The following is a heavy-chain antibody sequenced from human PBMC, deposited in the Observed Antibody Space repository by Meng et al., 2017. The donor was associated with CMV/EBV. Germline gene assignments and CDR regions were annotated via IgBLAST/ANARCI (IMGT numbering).Heavy chain of an antibody. Sequence: GGSLRLSCAASGFTFSSYAMSWVRQAPGKGLEWVSSISSSSSYIYYADSAKGRFTISRDNSKNTLYLQMNSLRAEDTAVYYCASNSALYCSGGSCYSENYFDFWGQGTLVTVSS. CDR1: GFTFSSYA. V-gene: IGHV3-21*01. CDR3: ASNSALYCSGGSCYSENYFDF. CDR2: ISSSSSYI. D-gene: IGHD2-15*01. J-gene: IGHJ4*02.